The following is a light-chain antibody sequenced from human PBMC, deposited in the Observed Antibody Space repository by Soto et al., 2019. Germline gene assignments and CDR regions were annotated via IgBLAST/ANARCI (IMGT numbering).Light chain of an antibody. CDR1: QDVGRY. CDR3: QHYKNYPWT. J-gene: IGKJ1*01. CDR2: GAS. Sequence: ALRMTQSPSSLSASAGDRVAIACRASQDVGRYLAWYQQKPGQAPKLLIYGASTLQSGVPSRFSGGGSGTDFTLTISCLQSEDFATYYCQHYKNYPWTFGQVTKVEIK. V-gene: IGKV1-8*01.